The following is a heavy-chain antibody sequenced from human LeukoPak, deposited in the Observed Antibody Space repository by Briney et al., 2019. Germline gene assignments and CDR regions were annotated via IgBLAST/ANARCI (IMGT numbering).Heavy chain of an antibody. J-gene: IGHJ4*02. D-gene: IGHD3-22*01. CDR2: IIAYNGNT. CDR1: GVTFSNFA. V-gene: IGHV1-18*01. Sequence: ASVKVSCKASGVTFSNFAISWVRQAPGQGLEWMGWIIAYNGNTNYAQKLQGRVTMTTDTSTSTAYMELRSLRSDDTAVYYCARRRYYDSSGYYYEGSLDYWGQGTLVTVSS. CDR3: ARRRYYDSSGYYYEGSLDY.